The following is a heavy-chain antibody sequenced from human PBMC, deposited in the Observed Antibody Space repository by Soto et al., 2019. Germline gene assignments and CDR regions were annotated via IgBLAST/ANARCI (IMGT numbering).Heavy chain of an antibody. CDR1: GDSVSSNSAS. CDR2: TYYRSKWHS. Sequence: SQTLSLTCAISGDSVSSNSASWNLIRQPPSRGLEWLGRTYYRSKWHSDYAVSMKGRITINPDTSKNQFSLQLNSVTPEDAAIYYCARIVGGSSDYWGQGTRVTVYS. V-gene: IGHV6-1*01. CDR3: ARIVGGSSDY. D-gene: IGHD2-15*01. J-gene: IGHJ4*02.